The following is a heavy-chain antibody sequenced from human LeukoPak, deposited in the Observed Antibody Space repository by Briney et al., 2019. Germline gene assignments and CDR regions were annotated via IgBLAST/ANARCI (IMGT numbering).Heavy chain of an antibody. CDR1: GFTFYDYA. CDR2: ISWNSEKI. Sequence: PGGSLRLSCTASGFTFYDYAMHWVRQVPGKGLEWVSGISWNSEKIGYAASMKGRFTISRDNAKNSLYLQMNSLRTEDTAFYYCVKDMANVLGRYSYGCDYWGQGILVTVSS. CDR3: VKDMANVLGRYSYGCDY. V-gene: IGHV3-9*01. J-gene: IGHJ4*02. D-gene: IGHD5-18*01.